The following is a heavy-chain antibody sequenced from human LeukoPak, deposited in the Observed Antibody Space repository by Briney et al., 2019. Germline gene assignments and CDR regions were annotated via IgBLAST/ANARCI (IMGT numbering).Heavy chain of an antibody. J-gene: IGHJ4*02. CDR2: INPSGGST. CDR3: ASGLGPRLFDY. V-gene: IGHV1-46*01. D-gene: IGHD6-6*01. CDR1: GYTFTSYY. Sequence: ASVKVSCKASGYTFTSYYMHWVRQAPRQGLEWTGIINPSGGSTSYAQKFQGRVTMTRDMSTSTVYMELSSLRSEDTAVYYCASGLGPRLFDYWGQGTLVTVSS.